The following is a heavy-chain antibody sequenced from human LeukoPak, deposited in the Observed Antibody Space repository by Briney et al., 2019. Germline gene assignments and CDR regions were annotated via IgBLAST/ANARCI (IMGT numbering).Heavy chain of an antibody. CDR1: GVTFSSYG. CDR3: TTKVIRGNSGDDYDD. Sequence: HPGGSLRLSCAASGVTFSSYGMHWVRQAPGKGLEWVALISSDGNDKLYGESVKGRFTISRDDSKSTLYMQMNSLRAEDTAVYYCTTKVIRGNSGDDYDDWGQGTLVTVSS. D-gene: IGHD5-12*01. CDR2: ISSDGNDK. V-gene: IGHV3-30*03. J-gene: IGHJ4*02.